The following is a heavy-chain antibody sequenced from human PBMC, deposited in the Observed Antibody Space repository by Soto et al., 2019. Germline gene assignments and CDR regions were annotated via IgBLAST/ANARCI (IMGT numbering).Heavy chain of an antibody. J-gene: IGHJ6*01. Sequence: QVQLVQSGAEVRKPGASVKVSCKTSGYTFSRSGISWVRQAPGQGLEWMGWISTYNGDGNYAQKLQGRVTMTTDTSTSKAFMELGSLTSDDTAVDYCARCGSVAYYSYGLVVRGQGTQVTVSS. V-gene: IGHV1-18*01. CDR1: GYTFSRSG. CDR3: ARCGSVAYYSYGLVV. CDR2: ISTYNGDG. D-gene: IGHD1-26*01.